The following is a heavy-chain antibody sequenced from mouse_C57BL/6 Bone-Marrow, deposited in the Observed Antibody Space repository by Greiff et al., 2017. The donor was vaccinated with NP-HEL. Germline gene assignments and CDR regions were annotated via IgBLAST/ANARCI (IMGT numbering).Heavy chain of an antibody. CDR2: IDPSDSYT. V-gene: IGHV1-69*01. CDR3: ASAGITTVVATRAMDY. Sequence: VQLQQPGAELVMPGASVKLSCKASGYTFTSYWMHWVKQRPGQGLEWIGEIDPSDSYTNYNQKFKGKSTLTVDKSSSTAYMQLSSLTSEDSAVYYCASAGITTVVATRAMDYWGQGTSVTVSS. D-gene: IGHD1-1*01. J-gene: IGHJ4*01. CDR1: GYTFTSYW.